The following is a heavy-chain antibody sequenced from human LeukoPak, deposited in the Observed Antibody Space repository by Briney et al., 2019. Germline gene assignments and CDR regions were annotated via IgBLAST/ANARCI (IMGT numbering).Heavy chain of an antibody. CDR1: GYTFTSYG. D-gene: IGHD5-12*01. CDR2: MNPNSGNT. CDR3: ATLKDGYNKGSFDY. J-gene: IGHJ4*02. Sequence: GASVKVSCKASGYTFTSYGISWVRQATGQGLEWMGWMNPNSGNTGYAQKFQGRVTMTRNTSISTAYMELSSLRSEDTAVYYCATLKDGYNKGSFDYWGQGTLVTVSS. V-gene: IGHV1-8*02.